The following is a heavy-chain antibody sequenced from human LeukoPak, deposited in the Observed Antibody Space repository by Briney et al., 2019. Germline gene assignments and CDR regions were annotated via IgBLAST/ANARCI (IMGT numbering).Heavy chain of an antibody. CDR3: ARGPRGTMISFDP. V-gene: IGHV4-59*01. J-gene: IGHJ5*02. CDR1: GFTFSNYW. Sequence: KTGGSLRLSCAASGFTFSNYWMSWVRQAPGRGLEWIGYIFYSGSTDYNPSLKSRVTISIDTSKNQFSLKLSSVTAADTAVYYCARGPRGTMISFDPWGQGTLVTVSS. CDR2: IFYSGST. D-gene: IGHD3-22*01.